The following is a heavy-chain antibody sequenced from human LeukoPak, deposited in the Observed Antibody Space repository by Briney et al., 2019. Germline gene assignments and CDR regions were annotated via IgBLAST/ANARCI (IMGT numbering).Heavy chain of an antibody. D-gene: IGHD3-10*01. CDR3: AKERSSDRAWFGELLE. CDR1: GFTFSSYA. Sequence: GGSLRLSCAASGFTFSSYAMSWVRQAPGKGLEWVSGISDSGDYTYYADSVKGRFTISRDNSKFTLYLQINSLRDEDTALYYCAKERSSDRAWFGELLEWGQGNMVTVSS. J-gene: IGHJ4*02. CDR2: ISDSGDYT. V-gene: IGHV3-23*01.